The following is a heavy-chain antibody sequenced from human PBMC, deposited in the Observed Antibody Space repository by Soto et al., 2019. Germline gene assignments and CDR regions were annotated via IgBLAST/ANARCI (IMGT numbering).Heavy chain of an antibody. D-gene: IGHD3-10*01. V-gene: IGHV2-5*02. CDR1: GFSLSTSGVG. Sequence: QITLKESGPTLVKPTQTLTLTCTFSGFSLSTSGVGVGWIRQPPGKALEWLAVIYWDDDKRSSSSLKSRLTIPKDTTNNQGVHTMTNMDPVDTATYYCAHHPYYGLAPYSFDYWGQGILVTVSS. J-gene: IGHJ4*02. CDR2: IYWDDDK. CDR3: AHHPYYGLAPYSFDY.